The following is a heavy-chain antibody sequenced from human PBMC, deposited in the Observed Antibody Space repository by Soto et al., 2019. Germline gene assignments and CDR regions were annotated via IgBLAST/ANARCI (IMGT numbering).Heavy chain of an antibody. V-gene: IGHV1-58*02. CDR2: IVVGSGNT. CDR3: AAEVTYDENFDI. J-gene: IGHJ3*02. D-gene: IGHD5-12*01. CDR1: GLTFTSSA. Sequence: SVKVSCKASGLTFTSSAMQWVRQARGQRLEWIGWIVVGSGNTNYAQKFQERVSITRDMSTRTAYMELSSLRSEDTAVYYCAAEVTYDENFDIWGQGTMVTVSS.